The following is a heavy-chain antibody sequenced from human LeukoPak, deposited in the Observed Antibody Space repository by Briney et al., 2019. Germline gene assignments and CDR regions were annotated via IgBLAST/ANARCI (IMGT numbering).Heavy chain of an antibody. D-gene: IGHD6-13*01. V-gene: IGHV3-7*01. CDR2: IKQDGSEK. CDR1: GFTFSSYW. J-gene: IGHJ4*02. Sequence: PGGSLRLSCAASGFTFSSYWMSWVRQAPGKGLEWVANIKQDGSEKYYVDSVKGRFTISRDNAKNSLYLQMNSLRAEDTAVYYCARDFLGGPTGYSSSWALDYWGQGTLVTVSS. CDR3: ARDFLGGPTGYSSSWALDY.